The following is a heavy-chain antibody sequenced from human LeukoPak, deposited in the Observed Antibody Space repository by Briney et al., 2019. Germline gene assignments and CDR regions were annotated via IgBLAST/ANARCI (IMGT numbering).Heavy chain of an antibody. Sequence: SGPTLVKPTQTLTLTCTFSGFSLSTRGVGVGWIRQPPGKALEWLALIYWDVDKRYSTSLKSRLTITKNTSKYHVVITMTNMDPVDTATDYCAHRPRYSGYDCIDYWGQGTLVTVSS. CDR2: IYWDVDK. J-gene: IGHJ4*02. CDR1: GFSLSTRGVG. V-gene: IGHV2-5*02. CDR3: AHRPRYSGYDCIDY. D-gene: IGHD5-12*01.